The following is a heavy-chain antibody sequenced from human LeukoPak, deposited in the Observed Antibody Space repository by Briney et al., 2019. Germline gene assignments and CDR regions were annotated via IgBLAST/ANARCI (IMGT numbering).Heavy chain of an antibody. CDR2: IYNSGTT. D-gene: IGHD5-18*01. CDR1: GCSINNYC. J-gene: IGHJ4*02. Sequence: SETLSLSCTVSGCSINNYCWNWVRQPAGKGLEWLWRIYNSGTTNYNSPLYNPSLSSRVTMSVDGAKNQFSLRLKSVKTADTAIHFVTRERDDGYSYSFILDSWGQGSLVTVSS. CDR3: TRERDDGYSYSFILDS. V-gene: IGHV4-4*07.